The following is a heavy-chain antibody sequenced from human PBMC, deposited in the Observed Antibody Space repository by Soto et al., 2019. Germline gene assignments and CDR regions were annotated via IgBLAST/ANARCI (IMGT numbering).Heavy chain of an antibody. CDR3: ARGSSSRGSYSPRSNNWFDP. Sequence: SETLSLTCTVSGGSISSGGYYWSWIRQHPGKGLEWIGYIYYSGSTYYNPSLKSRVTISVDTSKNQFSLKLSSVTAADTAVYYCARGSSSRGSYSPRSNNWFDPWGQGTLVTVSS. CDR2: IYYSGST. CDR1: GGSISSGGYY. V-gene: IGHV4-31*03. D-gene: IGHD1-26*01. J-gene: IGHJ5*02.